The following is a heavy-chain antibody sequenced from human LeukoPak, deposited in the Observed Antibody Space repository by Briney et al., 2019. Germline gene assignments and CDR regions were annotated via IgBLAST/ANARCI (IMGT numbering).Heavy chain of an antibody. V-gene: IGHV4-34*01. CDR3: ARHWGGSSGYHFFGGNYYFDY. J-gene: IGHJ4*02. D-gene: IGHD3-22*01. Sequence: SETLSLTCAVYGGSFSGYYWSWIRQPPGKGLEWIGEINYRGSTNYNPSLKSRVTISVDTSKNQFSLKLSSVTAAYTAVYYCARHWGGSSGYHFFGGNYYFDYWGQGTLVTVSS. CDR2: INYRGST. CDR1: GGSFSGYY.